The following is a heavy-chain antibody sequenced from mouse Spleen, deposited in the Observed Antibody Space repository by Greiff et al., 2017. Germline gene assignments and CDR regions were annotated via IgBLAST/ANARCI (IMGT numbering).Heavy chain of an antibody. CDR3: ARERRSPSWYFDV. J-gene: IGHJ1*01. V-gene: IGHV3-1*01. Sequence: EVMLVESGPGMVKPSQSLSLTCTVTGYSITSGYDWHWIRHFPGNKPEWMGYISYSGSTNYNPSLKSRISITHDTSKNHFFLKLNSVTTEDTATYYCARERRSPSWYFDVWGAGTTVTVSS. CDR2: ISYSGST. CDR1: GYSITSGYD.